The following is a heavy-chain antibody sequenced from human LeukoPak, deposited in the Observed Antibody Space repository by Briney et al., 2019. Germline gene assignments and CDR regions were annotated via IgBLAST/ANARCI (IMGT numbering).Heavy chain of an antibody. CDR3: ARGPSGYHNT. CDR2: ISGSGGST. Sequence: GGSLRLSCVASGFTFSNYAMSWVRQAPGKGLECVSVISGSGGSTYYVDPVKGRFTISRDNSKNTLYLQMNSLRAEDTAVYYCARGPSGYHNTGGQGTLVTVSS. D-gene: IGHD5-12*01. J-gene: IGHJ4*02. V-gene: IGHV3-23*01. CDR1: GFTFSNYA.